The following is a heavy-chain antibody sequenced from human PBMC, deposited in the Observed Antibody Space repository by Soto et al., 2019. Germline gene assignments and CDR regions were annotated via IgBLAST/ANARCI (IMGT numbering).Heavy chain of an antibody. V-gene: IGHV1-69*02. J-gene: IGHJ5*02. D-gene: IGHD6-19*01. CDR1: GGTFSSYT. CDR2: IIPILGIA. Sequence: SVKVSCKASGGTFSSYTISWVRQAPGQGLEWMGRIIPILGIANYAQKFQGRVTITADKSTSTAYMELSSLRSEDTAVYYCASYSSGWYDGWFDPWGQGTLVTVSS. CDR3: ASYSSGWYDGWFDP.